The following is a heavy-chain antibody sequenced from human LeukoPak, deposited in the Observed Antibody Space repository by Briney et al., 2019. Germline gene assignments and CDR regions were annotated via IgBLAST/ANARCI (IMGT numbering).Heavy chain of an antibody. CDR2: INSDGRSI. Sequence: GGSLRLSCAASGFTFSSYWMHWVRQAPGKGLVWVSRINSDGRSISYADSVKGRFTISRDNAKNTLYLQMNSLRAEDTAVYYCAGETSTSFDIWGQGTMVPVTS. V-gene: IGHV3-74*01. J-gene: IGHJ3*02. D-gene: IGHD2-2*01. CDR3: AGETSTSFDI. CDR1: GFTFSSYW.